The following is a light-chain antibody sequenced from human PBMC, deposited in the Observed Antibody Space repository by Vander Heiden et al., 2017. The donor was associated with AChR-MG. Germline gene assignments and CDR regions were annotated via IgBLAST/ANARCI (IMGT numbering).Light chain of an antibody. Sequence: AIRMTQSPSSFPASTGDRVTITCRASQGISSYLAWYQQKPGKAPKLLIYAASTLQSGVPSRFSGSGSGTDFTLTISCLRSEDFATYYCQQYYSYPEYTFGQGTKLEIK. J-gene: IGKJ2*01. CDR2: AAS. CDR3: QQYYSYPEYT. V-gene: IGKV1-8*01. CDR1: QGISSY.